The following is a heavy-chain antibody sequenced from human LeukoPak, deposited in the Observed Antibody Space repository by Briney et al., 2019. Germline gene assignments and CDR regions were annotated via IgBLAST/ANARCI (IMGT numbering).Heavy chain of an antibody. V-gene: IGHV4-34*01. D-gene: IGHD5-18*01. CDR3: ARDLGGGDTAMVYYYYYMDV. J-gene: IGHJ6*03. CDR1: GGSFSGYY. CDR2: INHSGST. Sequence: PSETLSLTCAVYGGSFSGYYWSWIRQPPGKGLEWIGEINHSGSTNYSPSLKSRVTISVDTSKNQFSLKLSSVTAADTAVYYCARDLGGGDTAMVYYYYYMDVWGKGTTVTVSS.